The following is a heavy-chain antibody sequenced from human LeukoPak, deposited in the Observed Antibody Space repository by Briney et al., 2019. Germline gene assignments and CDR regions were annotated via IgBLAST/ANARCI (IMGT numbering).Heavy chain of an antibody. V-gene: IGHV3-33*01. D-gene: IGHD6-19*01. J-gene: IGHJ4*02. Sequence: GGSLRLSCAASGFTFSSYGMHWVRQAPGKGLEWVAVIWYDGSNKYYADSVKGRFTISRDNSKNTLYLQMNSLRAEDTAVYYCAGDWAVAGSYYFDYWGQGTLVTVSS. CDR2: IWYDGSNK. CDR1: GFTFSSYG. CDR3: AGDWAVAGSYYFDY.